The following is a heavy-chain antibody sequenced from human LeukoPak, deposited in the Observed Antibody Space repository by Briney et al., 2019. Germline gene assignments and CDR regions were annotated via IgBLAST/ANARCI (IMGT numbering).Heavy chain of an antibody. CDR2: IGSSSSYI. J-gene: IGHJ5*02. V-gene: IGHV3-21*01. D-gene: IGHD2-15*01. CDR3: ARDLEYCSGGSCYDWFDP. CDR1: GFTFSSYS. Sequence: GGSLRLSCAASGFTFSSYSMNGVRQAPGKGLEGVSSIGSSSSYIYYADSVKGRFTISRDNAKNSLYLQMNSLRAEDTAVYYCARDLEYCSGGSCYDWFDPWGQGTLVTVSS.